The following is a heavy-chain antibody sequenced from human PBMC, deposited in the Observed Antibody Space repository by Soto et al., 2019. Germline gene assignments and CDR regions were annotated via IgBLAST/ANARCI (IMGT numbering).Heavy chain of an antibody. D-gene: IGHD6-13*01. Sequence: PVESLEISWKGIGYNFANYWIRWVRQMPGKGLDWMGMSVPGDSDTKNSPPLQVQITMSDDKSASSAYLQCRSLKASDTAMYYCAAGYTTGPEAFDIWGQGTMVTVSS. CDR2: SVPGDSDT. CDR3: AAGYTTGPEAFDI. J-gene: IGHJ3*02. CDR1: GYNFANYW. V-gene: IGHV5-51*01.